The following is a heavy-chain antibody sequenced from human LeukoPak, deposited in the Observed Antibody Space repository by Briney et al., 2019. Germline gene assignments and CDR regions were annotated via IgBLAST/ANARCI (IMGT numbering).Heavy chain of an antibody. CDR2: IKSDGSIT. Sequence: PGGSLRLSCAVSGFTFSSYWMHWVRQAPGQALVWVSRIKSDGSITTYADSVKGRFTISRDNAKNTLYLQMNSLRVEDTAVYYCARDGGYNIAYGNDYWGQGTLVTVSS. V-gene: IGHV3-74*01. CDR3: ARDGGYNIAYGNDY. J-gene: IGHJ4*02. CDR1: GFTFSSYW. D-gene: IGHD3-16*01.